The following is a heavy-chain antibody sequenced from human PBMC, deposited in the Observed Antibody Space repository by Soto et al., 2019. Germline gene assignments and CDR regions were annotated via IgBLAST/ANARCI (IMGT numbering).Heavy chain of an antibody. J-gene: IGHJ4*02. D-gene: IGHD5-18*01. CDR1: GFTVRGNY. CDR3: ARDLDTAWAPWLDH. CDR2: IYNDGST. V-gene: IGHV3-66*01. Sequence: EVQLVESGGGLVQPGGSLRFSCAASGFTVRGNYMSWARQAPGKGLEWVSVIYNDGSTYYADSVKGRFTISRDNSKSTLYLQMNSLRAEDTAVYYCARDLDTAWAPWLDHWAQGTLVTVSS.